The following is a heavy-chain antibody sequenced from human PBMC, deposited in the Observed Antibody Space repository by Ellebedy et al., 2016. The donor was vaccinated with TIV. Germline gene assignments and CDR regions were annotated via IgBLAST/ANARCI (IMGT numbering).Heavy chain of an antibody. V-gene: IGHV1-46*01. CDR1: GYTFTSYY. J-gene: IGHJ4*02. CDR2: INPSGGST. CDR3: ARDLATMVRGATFDY. Sequence: AASVKVSCKASGYTFTSYYMHWVRQAPGQGLEWMGIINPSGGSTSYAQKFQGRVTMTTDTSTSTAYMELRSLRSDDTAVYYCARDLATMVRGATFDYWGQGTLVTVSS. D-gene: IGHD3-10*01.